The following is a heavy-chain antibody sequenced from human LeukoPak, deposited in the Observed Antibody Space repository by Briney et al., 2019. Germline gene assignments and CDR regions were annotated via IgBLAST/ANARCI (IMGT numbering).Heavy chain of an antibody. D-gene: IGHD3-22*01. Sequence: ASVKVSCKASGYTFTSYYMHWVRQAPGQGPEWMGGIIPIFGTANYAQKFQGRVTITADESTSTAYMELSSLRSEDTAVYYCVRDGSYYDNSGYYYLYWGQGTLVTASS. V-gene: IGHV1-69*13. J-gene: IGHJ4*02. CDR1: GYTFTSYY. CDR2: IIPIFGTA. CDR3: VRDGSYYDNSGYYYLY.